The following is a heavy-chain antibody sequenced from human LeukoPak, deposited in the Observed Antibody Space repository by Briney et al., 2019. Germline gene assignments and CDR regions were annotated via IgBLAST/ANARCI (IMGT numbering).Heavy chain of an antibody. CDR3: AREGCGGSCYHYYGMDV. CDR2: IWYDGSNK. J-gene: IGHJ6*02. D-gene: IGHD2-15*01. V-gene: IGHV3-33*01. CDR1: GFTSSSYG. Sequence: GRSLRLSCAASGFTSSSYGMHWVRQAPGKGLEWVAVIWYDGSNKYYADSVKGRFTISRDNSKNTLYLQMNSLRAEDTAVYYCAREGCGGSCYHYYGMDVWGQGTTVTVSS.